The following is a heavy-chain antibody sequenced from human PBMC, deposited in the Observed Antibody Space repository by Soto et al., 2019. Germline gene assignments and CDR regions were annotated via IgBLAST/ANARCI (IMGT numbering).Heavy chain of an antibody. V-gene: IGHV1-2*02. CDR2: INPNSGVT. J-gene: IGHJ4*02. D-gene: IGHD3-10*01. CDR3: ARVWGPPWHFDY. Sequence: ASVKVSCKASGYTFTDYYMHCVRQAPGRGLEWMGWINPNSGVTNYEQKFQGRVTMTRDTSISTAYMELSRLRSDDTAVYYCARVWGPPWHFDYWGQGTLVTVSS. CDR1: GYTFTDYY.